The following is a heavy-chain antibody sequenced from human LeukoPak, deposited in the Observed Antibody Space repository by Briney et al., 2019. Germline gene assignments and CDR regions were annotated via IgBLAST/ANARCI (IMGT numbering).Heavy chain of an antibody. CDR1: GYTFTSYF. J-gene: IGHJ4*02. D-gene: IGHD2-21*01. CDR2: INPLSGGT. CDR3: GRSVAFREIPRDF. V-gene: IGHV1-46*01. Sequence: ASVKVSCKTSGYTFTSYFIHWVRQAPGQGLEWMGIINPLSGGTTYAQNFQGRVTMTSDTSTSTAYVELSSLRSEDTAVYYCGRSVAFREIPRDFWGQGTLVTVSS.